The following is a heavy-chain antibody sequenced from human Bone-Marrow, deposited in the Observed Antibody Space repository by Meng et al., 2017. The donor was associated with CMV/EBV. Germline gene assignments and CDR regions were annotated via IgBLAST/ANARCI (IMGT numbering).Heavy chain of an antibody. D-gene: IGHD1-26*01. CDR2: IYYSGST. Sequence: GSLRLSCTVSGGSISSYYWSWIRQPPGKGLEWIGYIYYSGSTNYNPSLKSRVTISVDTSKIQFSLKLSSVTAADTAVYYCARDLAYSGSYEDGMDVWGQGTTVTVSS. V-gene: IGHV4-59*01. CDR3: ARDLAYSGSYEDGMDV. J-gene: IGHJ6*02. CDR1: GGSISSYY.